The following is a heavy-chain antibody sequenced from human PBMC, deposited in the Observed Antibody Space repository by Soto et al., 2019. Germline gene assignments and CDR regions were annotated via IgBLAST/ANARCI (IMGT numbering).Heavy chain of an antibody. V-gene: IGHV3-30-3*01. CDR1: GFTFSSYA. CDR2: ISYDGSNK. J-gene: IGHJ4*02. Sequence: QVQLVESGGGVVQPGRSLRPSCAASGFTFSSYAMHWVRQAPGKGLEWVAVISYDGSNKYYADSVKGRFTISRDNSKNTLYLQMNSLRAEDTAVYYCARDRAAAGIFSNWGQGPLVTVSS. CDR3: ARDRAAAGIFSN. D-gene: IGHD6-13*01.